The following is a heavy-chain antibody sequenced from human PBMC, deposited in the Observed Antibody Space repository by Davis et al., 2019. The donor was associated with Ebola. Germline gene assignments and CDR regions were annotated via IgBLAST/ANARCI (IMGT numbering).Heavy chain of an antibody. Sequence: GESLKISCAPSGFTFSNYAMTWVRQAPGKGLEWVSTISDSGATTYYADSVKGRFTISRDNSNNTLYLEMNSLRVDDTAVYYCATTQWLREFDNWGQGTLVTVSS. V-gene: IGHV3-23*01. D-gene: IGHD6-19*01. J-gene: IGHJ4*02. CDR3: ATTQWLREFDN. CDR2: ISDSGATT. CDR1: GFTFSNYA.